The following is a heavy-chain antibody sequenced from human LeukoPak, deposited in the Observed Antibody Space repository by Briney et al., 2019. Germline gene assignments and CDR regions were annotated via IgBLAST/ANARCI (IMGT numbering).Heavy chain of an antibody. CDR2: IYYSGST. V-gene: IGHV4-39*07. CDR3: ATYGVLWFGELLSRSHFDY. CDR1: GGSISSSSYY. D-gene: IGHD3-10*01. J-gene: IGHJ4*02. Sequence: SETLSLTCTVSGGSISSSSYYWGWIRQPPGKGLEWIGSIYYSGSTYYNPSLKSRVTISIDTSKNQFSLKLSSVTAADTAVYYCATYGVLWFGELLSRSHFDYWGQGTLVSVSS.